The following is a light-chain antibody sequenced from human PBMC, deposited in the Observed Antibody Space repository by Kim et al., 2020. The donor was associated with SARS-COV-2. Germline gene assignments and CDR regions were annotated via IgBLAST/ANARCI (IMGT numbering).Light chain of an antibody. J-gene: IGLJ1*01. Sequence: GQTGRLKRQGERRRHYYATCSQQKPAQAPVRVMYDKESRPSGPPDRFSGSSSGSTASLTNTGAQAADEADYCCSSRDRDSTGNLYLFGPGTKVTVL. CDR3: SSRDRDSTGNLYL. CDR1: RRRHYY. V-gene: IGLV3-19*01. CDR2: DKE.